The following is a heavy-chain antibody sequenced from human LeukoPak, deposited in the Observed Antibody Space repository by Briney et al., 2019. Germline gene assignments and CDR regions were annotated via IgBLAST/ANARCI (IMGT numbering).Heavy chain of an antibody. D-gene: IGHD3-3*01. J-gene: IGHJ5*02. CDR1: GGSISSYY. CDR3: ARLRSDRKVRFLEWLPNWFDP. CDR2: IYYSGST. Sequence: SETLSLTCTVSGGSISSYYWSWIRQPPGKGLEWIGYIYYSGSTNYNPSLKSRVTISVDTSKNQFSLKLSSVTAADTAVYYCARLRSDRKVRFLEWLPNWFDPWGQGTLVTVSS. V-gene: IGHV4-59*12.